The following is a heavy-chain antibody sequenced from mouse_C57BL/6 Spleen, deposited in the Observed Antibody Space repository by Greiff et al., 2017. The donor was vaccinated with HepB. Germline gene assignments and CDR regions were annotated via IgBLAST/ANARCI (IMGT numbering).Heavy chain of an antibody. CDR3: ARIYGNPPYYAMDY. D-gene: IGHD2-1*01. J-gene: IGHJ4*01. V-gene: IGHV2-2*01. Sequence: QVQLKESGPGLVQPSQSLSITCTVSGFSLTSYGVHWVRQSPGKGLEWLGVIWSGGSTDYNAAFISRLSISKDNSKSQVFFKMNSLQSDDTAIYYCARIYGNPPYYAMDYWGQGTSVTVSS. CDR2: IWSGGST. CDR1: GFSLTSYG.